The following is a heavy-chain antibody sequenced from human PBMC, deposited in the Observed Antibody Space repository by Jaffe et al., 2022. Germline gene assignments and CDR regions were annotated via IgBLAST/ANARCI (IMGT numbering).Heavy chain of an antibody. D-gene: IGHD2-8*02. CDR3: ARGSWWCMLPPCFFAFDI. CDR1: GYTFTSYD. CDR2: MNPNSGNT. V-gene: IGHV1-8*01. J-gene: IGHJ3*02. Sequence: QVQLVQSGAEVKKPGASVKVSCKASGYTFTSYDINWVRQATGQGLEWMGWMNPNSGNTGYAQKFQGRVTMTRNTSISTAYMELSSLRSEDTAVYYCARGSWWCMLPPCFFAFDIWGQGTMVTVSS.